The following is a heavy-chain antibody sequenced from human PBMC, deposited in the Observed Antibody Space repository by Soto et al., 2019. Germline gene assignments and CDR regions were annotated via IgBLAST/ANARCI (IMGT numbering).Heavy chain of an antibody. J-gene: IGHJ4*02. CDR3: TRDNTIFGVVINFDY. CDR2: IRSKAYGGTT. D-gene: IGHD3-3*01. Sequence: GGSLRLSCTASGFTFGDYAMSWFRQAPGKGLEWVGFIRSKAYGGTTEYAASVKGRFTISRDDSKSIAYLQMNSLKTEDTAVYYCTRDNTIFGVVINFDYWGQGTLVTVSS. V-gene: IGHV3-49*03. CDR1: GFTFGDYA.